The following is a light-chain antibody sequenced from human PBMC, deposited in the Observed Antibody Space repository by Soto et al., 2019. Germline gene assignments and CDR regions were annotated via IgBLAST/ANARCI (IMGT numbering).Light chain of an antibody. CDR3: CSSAGGHTWV. V-gene: IGLV2-18*02. J-gene: IGLJ1*01. CDR2: EVS. Sequence: QSALTQPRSVSGSPGQSVNISCTGLSSDVAIYNRVSWYQQPPGTAARLIIYEVSNRPSVVPGRLSGSRSGNTASLAISGLQSEYEADDYCCSSAGGHTWVFVTGTKLTVL. CDR1: SSDVAIYNR.